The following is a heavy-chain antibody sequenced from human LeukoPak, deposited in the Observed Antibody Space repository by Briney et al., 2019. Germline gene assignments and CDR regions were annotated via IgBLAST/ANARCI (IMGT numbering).Heavy chain of an antibody. J-gene: IGHJ6*03. CDR2: INHSGST. V-gene: IGHV4-34*01. D-gene: IGHD6-13*01. Sequence: SETLSLTCAVYGGSFGGYYWSWLRQPPGKGLEWIGEINHSGSTNYNPSLKSRVTISVDTSKNQFSLKLSSVTAADTAVYYCARVRAAAGTGYYYYYYMDVWGKGTTVTVSS. CDR3: ARVRAAAGTGYYYYYYMDV. CDR1: GGSFGGYY.